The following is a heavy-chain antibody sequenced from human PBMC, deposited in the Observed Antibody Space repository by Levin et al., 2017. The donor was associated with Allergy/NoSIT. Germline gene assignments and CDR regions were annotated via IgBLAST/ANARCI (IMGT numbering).Heavy chain of an antibody. V-gene: IGHV3-23*01. CDR1: GFTFSSYA. D-gene: IGHD6-6*01. CDR2: ISGSGGST. CDR3: AKYKSTSSGFDY. Sequence: LSLTCAASGFTFSSYAMSWVRQAPGKGLEWVSAISGSGGSTYYADSVKGRFTISRDNSKNTLYLQMNSLRVEDTALYYCAKYKSTSSGFDYWGQGTLVTVSS. J-gene: IGHJ4*02.